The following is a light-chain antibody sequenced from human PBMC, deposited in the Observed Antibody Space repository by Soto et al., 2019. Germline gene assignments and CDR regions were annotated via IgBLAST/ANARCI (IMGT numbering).Light chain of an antibody. CDR3: CSYAGNSIFV. CDR2: EVS. V-gene: IGLV2-23*02. J-gene: IGLJ2*01. CDR1: SGDVGSYDF. Sequence: QSALTQPASVSGSPGQSITISCTGTSGDVGSYDFVSWYQQYPGRAPKLMIFEVSKRPSGVSNRFSGSKSGNTASLTISGLQAEDEADYYCCSYAGNSIFVFGGGTQLTVL.